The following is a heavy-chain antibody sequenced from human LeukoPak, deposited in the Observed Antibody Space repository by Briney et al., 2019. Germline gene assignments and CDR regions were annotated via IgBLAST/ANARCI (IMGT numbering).Heavy chain of an antibody. CDR3: ARLALDLSSSWTPFDY. J-gene: IGHJ4*02. D-gene: IGHD6-13*01. Sequence: PSETLSLTCTVSGGSISSSSYYWGWIRQPPGKGLEWIGSIYYSGSTYYNPSLKSRVTVSVDTSKNQFSPKLSSVTAADTAVYYCARLALDLSSSWTPFDYWGQGTLVTVSS. CDR2: IYYSGST. V-gene: IGHV4-39*01. CDR1: GGSISSSSYY.